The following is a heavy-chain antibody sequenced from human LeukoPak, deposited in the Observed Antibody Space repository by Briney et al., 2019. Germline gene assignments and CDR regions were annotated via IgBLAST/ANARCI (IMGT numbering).Heavy chain of an antibody. CDR3: AKDKGSSSSDY. D-gene: IGHD6-13*01. CDR1: GLTFDDYA. CDR2: ISWNSGSI. V-gene: IGHV3-9*01. J-gene: IGHJ4*02. Sequence: GGSLRLSCAASGLTFDDYAMHWVRQAPGKGLEWVSGISWNSGSIGYADSVKGRITISRDNAKNSLYLQMNSLRAEDTALYYCAKDKGSSSSDYWGQGTLVTVSS.